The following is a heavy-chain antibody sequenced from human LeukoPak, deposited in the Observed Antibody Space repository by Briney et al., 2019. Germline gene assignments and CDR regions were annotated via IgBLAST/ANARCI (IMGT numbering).Heavy chain of an antibody. D-gene: IGHD3-22*01. CDR1: GYTFTSYG. CDR3: AREIGSVYYDSSLGV. V-gene: IGHV1-18*01. CDR2: ISAYNGNT. J-gene: IGHJ4*02. Sequence: ASVKVSCKASGYTFTSYGISWVRQAPGQGLEWMGWISAYNGNTNYSQKLQGRLTMTTDTSTITAYIELRSLRSDDTAVYYCAREIGSVYYDSSLGVWGQGTLVTVSS.